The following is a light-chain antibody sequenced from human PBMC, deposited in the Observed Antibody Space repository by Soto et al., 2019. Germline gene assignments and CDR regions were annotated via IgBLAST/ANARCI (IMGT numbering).Light chain of an antibody. CDR2: DTS. J-gene: IGKJ4*01. Sequence: EIVMTQSPATLSVSPGERATLSCRASQSVSSDLVWYQQKAGQAPRLLIYDTSTRATGIPARFSGSGSRTEFTLTISSLQSEDSAVYHCQQYNKWPLTFGGGTKVEIK. CDR1: QSVSSD. CDR3: QQYNKWPLT. V-gene: IGKV3-15*01.